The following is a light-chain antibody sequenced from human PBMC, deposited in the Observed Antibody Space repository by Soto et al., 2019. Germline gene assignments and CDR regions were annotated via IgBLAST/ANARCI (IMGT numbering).Light chain of an antibody. CDR3: QKRSNWPLT. V-gene: IGKV3-11*01. CDR2: DAS. Sequence: EIVLTQSPATLSLSPGERATLSCRASQSVSSYLAWYQQKPGQAPRLLIYDASNRATGIPARFSGSGSGTDFTLTISRLEPADFAVYYCQKRSNWPLTFGGGTKVDIK. J-gene: IGKJ4*01. CDR1: QSVSSY.